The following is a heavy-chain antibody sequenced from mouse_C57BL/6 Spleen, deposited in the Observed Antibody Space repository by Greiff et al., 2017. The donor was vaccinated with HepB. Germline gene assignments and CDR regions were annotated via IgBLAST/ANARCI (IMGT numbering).Heavy chain of an antibody. V-gene: IGHV5-4*01. J-gene: IGHJ4*01. CDR2: ISDGGSYT. D-gene: IGHD2-4*01. CDR1: GFTFSSYA. CDR3: ARDNDYDEETAYYAMDY. Sequence: EVQLVESGGGLVKPGGSLKLSCAASGFTFSSYAMSWVRQTPEKRLEWVATISDGGSYTYYPDNVKGRFTISRDNAKNNLYLQMSHLKSEDTAMYYCARDNDYDEETAYYAMDYWGQGTSVTVSS.